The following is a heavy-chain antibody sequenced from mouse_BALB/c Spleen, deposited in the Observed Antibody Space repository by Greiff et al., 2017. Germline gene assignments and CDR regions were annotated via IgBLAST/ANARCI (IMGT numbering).Heavy chain of an antibody. Sequence: VQLQQSGPELVKPGASVKMSCKASGYTFTSYVMHWVKQKPGQGLEWIGYINPYNDGTKYNEKFKGKATLTSDKSSSTAYMGLSSLTAEDSAVYYVARGDWGELRAWFAYRGQGTLVTVSA. CDR2: INPYNDGT. CDR1: GYTFTSYV. V-gene: IGHV1-14*01. J-gene: IGHJ3*01. CDR3: ARGDWGELRAWFAY. D-gene: IGHD1-1*01.